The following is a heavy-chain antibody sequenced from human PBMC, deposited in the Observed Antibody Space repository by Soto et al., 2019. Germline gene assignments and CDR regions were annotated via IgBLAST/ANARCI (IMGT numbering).Heavy chain of an antibody. Sequence: GXSLRLSGAASDFAFGEAWMSWVRQAPGKGLEWVGRIKTKIDGGTTDYAAPVEGRFTISRDDSKNTLYMQMNSLKTEDTAVYYCSTVPRGPWGQGTLVTVSS. V-gene: IGHV3-15*07. J-gene: IGHJ5*02. CDR1: DFAFGEAW. CDR2: IKTKIDGGTT. CDR3: STVPRGP.